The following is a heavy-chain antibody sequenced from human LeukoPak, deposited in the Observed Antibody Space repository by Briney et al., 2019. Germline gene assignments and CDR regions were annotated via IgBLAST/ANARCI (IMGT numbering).Heavy chain of an antibody. Sequence: SETLSPTCTVSGGSISSYYWSWIRQPPGKGLEWIGYIYYSGSTNYNPSLKSRVTISVDTSKNQFSLKLSSVTAADTAVYYCARGDYYGSGSLVDYWGQGTLVTVSS. D-gene: IGHD3-10*01. V-gene: IGHV4-59*01. CDR2: IYYSGST. CDR3: ARGDYYGSGSLVDY. CDR1: GGSISSYY. J-gene: IGHJ4*02.